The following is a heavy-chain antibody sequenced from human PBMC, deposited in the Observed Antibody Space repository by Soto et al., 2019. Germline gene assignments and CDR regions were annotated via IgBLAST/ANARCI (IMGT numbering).Heavy chain of an antibody. Sequence: PSETLSLTCDVSGFSMKTGYYWGWIRQPPGKGLEWIGAIYHSGTTYVNPSLKSRVTMSVDTSKNQFSLRLTSVAAADTAVYYCARGMNPQDYWGQGTLVTVSS. V-gene: IGHV4-38-2*01. CDR2: IYHSGTT. J-gene: IGHJ4*02. CDR1: GFSMKTGYY. CDR3: ARGMNPQDY.